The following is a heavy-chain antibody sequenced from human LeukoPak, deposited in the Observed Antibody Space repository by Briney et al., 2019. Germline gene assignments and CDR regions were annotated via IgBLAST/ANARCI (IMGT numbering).Heavy chain of an antibody. CDR2: IYPGDSDT. CDR3: ARRIVGATTSDYYYYYMDV. V-gene: IGHV5-51*01. D-gene: IGHD1-26*01. CDR1: GYTFTNYW. Sequence: GESLKISCKGSGYTFTNYWIGWVRQMPGKGLEWMGIIYPGDSDTRYSPSFQGQVTISADKSISTAYLQWSSLKASDTAMCYCARRIVGATTSDYYYYYMDVWGKGTTVTVSS. J-gene: IGHJ6*03.